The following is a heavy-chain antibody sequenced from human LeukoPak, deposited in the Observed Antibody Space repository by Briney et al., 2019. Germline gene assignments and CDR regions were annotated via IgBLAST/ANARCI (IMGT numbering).Heavy chain of an antibody. Sequence: ASVKVSCKASGYTFTGYYMHWVRQAPGQGLEWMGRINPNSGGTNYAQKFQGRVTMTRDTSISTAHMELRSLRSDDTAVYYCARRNSYGYWDYYYGMDVWGQGTTVTVSS. D-gene: IGHD5-18*01. V-gene: IGHV1-2*06. CDR3: ARRNSYGYWDYYYGMDV. CDR1: GYTFTGYY. J-gene: IGHJ6*02. CDR2: INPNSGGT.